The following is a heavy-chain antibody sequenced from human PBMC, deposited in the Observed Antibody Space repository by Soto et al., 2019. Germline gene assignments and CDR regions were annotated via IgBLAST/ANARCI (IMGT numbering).Heavy chain of an antibody. J-gene: IGHJ4*02. CDR1: GGTFSSYA. CDR2: VIRIFGTA. CDR3: ARVGPREYSRSYYFDY. V-gene: IGHV1-69*01. D-gene: IGHD6-6*01. Sequence: QVQLVQSGAEVKKPGSSVKVSCKASGGTFSSYAISWVRQAPGQGLEWMGGVIRIFGTANYAQKCQGRLTITADESTSTAYMELSSLRSEDTAVYYCARVGPREYSRSYYFDYWGQGTLVTVSS.